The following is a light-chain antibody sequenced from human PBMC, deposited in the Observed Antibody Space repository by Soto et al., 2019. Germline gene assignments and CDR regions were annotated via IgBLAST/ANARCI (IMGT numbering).Light chain of an antibody. CDR2: VAS. Sequence: DIQMTQSPSYLSTSVGDRVTITCRASKSISNYLSWYQQKPGQAPKLLINVASTLQSGVPSRFSGSGSATDFTLAISSLQREDFAPFYCHQSSSTPQTFGGGNRVEIK. CDR3: HQSSSTPQT. J-gene: IGKJ4*01. V-gene: IGKV1-39*01. CDR1: KSISNY.